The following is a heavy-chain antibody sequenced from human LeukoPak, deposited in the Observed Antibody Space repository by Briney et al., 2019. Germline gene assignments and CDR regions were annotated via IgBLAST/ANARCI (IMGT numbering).Heavy chain of an antibody. J-gene: IGHJ4*02. V-gene: IGHV3-23*01. CDR2: ISGSGGST. Sequence: GGSLRLSCAASGFAFSSYAMSWVRQAPGKGLEWVSAISGSGGSTYYADSVKGRFTISRDNSKNTLYLQMNSLRAEDTAVYYCASPVVVVATREVDYWGQGTLVTVSS. D-gene: IGHD2-15*01. CDR1: GFAFSSYA. CDR3: ASPVVVVATREVDY.